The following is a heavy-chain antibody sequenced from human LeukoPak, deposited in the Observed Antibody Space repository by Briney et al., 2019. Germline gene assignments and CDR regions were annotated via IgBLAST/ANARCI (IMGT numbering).Heavy chain of an antibody. J-gene: IGHJ4*02. CDR1: GFTFSSYE. V-gene: IGHV3-48*03. Sequence: GGSLRLSCAASGFTFSSYEMNWVRQAPGKGLEWVSYISSSGSTIYYADSVKGRFTISRDNAKNSLYLQMNSLRAENTALYYCARARYSSSSGNFDYWGQGTLVTVSS. CDR2: ISSSGSTI. CDR3: ARARYSSSSGNFDY. D-gene: IGHD6-6*01.